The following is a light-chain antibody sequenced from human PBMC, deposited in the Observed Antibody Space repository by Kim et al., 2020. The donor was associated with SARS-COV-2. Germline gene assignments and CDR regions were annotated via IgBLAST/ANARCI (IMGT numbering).Light chain of an antibody. J-gene: IGKJ4*01. CDR3: QQRSNWPFT. CDR2: DAS. V-gene: IGKV3-11*01. CDR1: QSVSSY. Sequence: LAPGERATLSCRASQSVSSYLAWYQQKPGQAPRLLIYDASNRATGIPARFSGSGSGTDFTLTISSLEPEDFAVYYCQQRSNWPFTFGGGTKVEIK.